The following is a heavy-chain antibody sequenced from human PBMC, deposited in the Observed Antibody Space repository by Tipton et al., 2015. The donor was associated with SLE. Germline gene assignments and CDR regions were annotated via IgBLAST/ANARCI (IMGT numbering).Heavy chain of an antibody. CDR2: IHYSGNT. D-gene: IGHD5-24*01. J-gene: IGHJ3*02. V-gene: IGHV4-61*08. Sequence: TLSLTCTVSGGSVSSSGYYWSWIRQPPGRGLEWIGYIHYSGNTEYNPSLKSRVTITIDTSKNQFSLNLSSVTAADTALYYCARTEMLTIASARRHAFDIWGQGTMVTVSS. CDR3: ARTEMLTIASARRHAFDI. CDR1: GGSVSSSGYY.